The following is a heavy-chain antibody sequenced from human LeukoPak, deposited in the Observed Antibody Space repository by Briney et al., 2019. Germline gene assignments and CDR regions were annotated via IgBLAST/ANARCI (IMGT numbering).Heavy chain of an antibody. CDR1: GGTFSIYA. CDR3: ARPAGGQPHVAFDI. CDR2: INPSGGST. Sequence: ASVNVSCKSSGGTFSIYAISWVRQAPGQGLEWMGIINPSGGSTTYAQKFQGRVTMTRDTSTSTVYMELSSLRSEDTAVYYCARPAGGQPHVAFDIWGQGTMVTVSS. V-gene: IGHV1-46*01. J-gene: IGHJ3*02. D-gene: IGHD3-10*01.